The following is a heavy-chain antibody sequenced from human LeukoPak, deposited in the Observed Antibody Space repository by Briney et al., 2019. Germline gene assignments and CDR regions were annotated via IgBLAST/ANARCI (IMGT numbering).Heavy chain of an antibody. CDR3: AKDSGPYYYDSSGSDY. V-gene: IGHV3-74*01. CDR1: GFTFSSYW. D-gene: IGHD3-22*01. J-gene: IGHJ4*02. Sequence: GGSLRLSCAASGFTFSSYWMHWVRQAPGKGLVWVSRINTDGSSTSYADSVKGRFTISRDNSKNTLYLQMNSLRAEDTAVYYCAKDSGPYYYDSSGSDYWGQGTLVTVSS. CDR2: INTDGSST.